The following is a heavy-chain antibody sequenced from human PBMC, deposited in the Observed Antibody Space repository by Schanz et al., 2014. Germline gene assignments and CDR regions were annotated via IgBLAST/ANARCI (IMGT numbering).Heavy chain of an antibody. V-gene: IGHV3-33*01. J-gene: IGHJ4*02. CDR2: IWFDGTNK. CDR3: MAMGRNTSHYFDH. D-gene: IGHD1-1*01. Sequence: QVQLVESGGGVVQPGRSLRLSCSASGFTLSSYGMHWVRQAPGKGLEWLAVIWFDGTNKYNADSVKGRFTISRDTSKNTLFLQMDSLRVEDTAVYYCMAMGRNTSHYFDHWGQGTLVTVSS. CDR1: GFTLSSYG.